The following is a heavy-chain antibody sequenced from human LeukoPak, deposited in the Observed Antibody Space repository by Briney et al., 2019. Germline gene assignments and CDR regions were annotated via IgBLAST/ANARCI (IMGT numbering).Heavy chain of an antibody. CDR2: IYSGGST. V-gene: IGHV3-53*01. Sequence: PGGSLRLSCAASGFPVSSNYMSWVRQAPGEGLEWVSVIYSGGSTYYADSVKGRFTISRDNSQDNLYLQMDSLRADDTAIYYCAKPRGAVAGTNYFDYWGQGTLATVSS. CDR1: GFPVSSNY. D-gene: IGHD6-13*01. CDR3: AKPRGAVAGTNYFDY. J-gene: IGHJ4*02.